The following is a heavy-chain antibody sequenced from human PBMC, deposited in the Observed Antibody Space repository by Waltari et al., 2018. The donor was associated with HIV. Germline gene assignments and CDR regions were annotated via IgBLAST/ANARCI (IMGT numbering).Heavy chain of an antibody. CDR3: ARGIAAAGTLYYYYGMDV. CDR2: IYTRGST. Sequence: QVQLQESGPGLVKPSQTLSLTCTVSGGSISSGSYYWSWIRQPAGKGLEWIGRIYTRGSTNYTPSLKSRVTISVDTSKNPFSLKLSSVTAADTAVYYCARGIAAAGTLYYYYGMDVWGQGTTVTVSS. J-gene: IGHJ6*02. V-gene: IGHV4-61*02. D-gene: IGHD6-13*01. CDR1: GGSISSGSYY.